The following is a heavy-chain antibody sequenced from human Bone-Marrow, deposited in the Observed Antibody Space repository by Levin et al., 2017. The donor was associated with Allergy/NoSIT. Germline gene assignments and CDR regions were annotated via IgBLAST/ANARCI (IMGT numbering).Heavy chain of an antibody. Sequence: SQTLSLTCNVSGGSINSYYWSWVRQPPGKGLEWIGDVHYSGSSNYNPSLKSRLTISLDTSKKYFSLRLSSVTPADTAVYYCARIAWYFDLWGRGTLVTVSS. V-gene: IGHV4-59*01. CDR1: GGSINSYY. J-gene: IGHJ2*01. CDR2: VHYSGSS. CDR3: ARIAWYFDL.